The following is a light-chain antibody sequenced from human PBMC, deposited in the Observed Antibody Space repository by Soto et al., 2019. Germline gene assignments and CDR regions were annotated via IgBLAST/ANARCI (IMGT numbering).Light chain of an antibody. CDR2: KAS. V-gene: IGKV1-5*03. CDR1: QTISSW. Sequence: DIQMTQSPSTLSGSVGDRVTITCRASQTISSWLAWYQQKPGKAPKLLIYKASTLKSGVPSRFSGSGSRTEFTLTISSLQPDDFATYYCQHYNSYAEAFGQWTKVQLK. CDR3: QHYNSYAEA. J-gene: IGKJ1*01.